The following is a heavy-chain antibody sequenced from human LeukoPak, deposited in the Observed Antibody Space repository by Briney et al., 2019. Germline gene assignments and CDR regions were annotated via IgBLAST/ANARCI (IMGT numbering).Heavy chain of an antibody. V-gene: IGHV4-39*01. CDR3: ARQNREVGATTLFDY. Sequence: SETLSLTCTVSGGSISSSSYYWGWIRQPPGKGLEWIGSIYYSGSTYYNPSLKSRVTISVDTSKNQFSLKLSSVTAADTAVYYCARQNREVGATTLFDYWGQGTLVTVSS. J-gene: IGHJ4*02. CDR1: GGSISSSSYY. CDR2: IYYSGST. D-gene: IGHD1-26*01.